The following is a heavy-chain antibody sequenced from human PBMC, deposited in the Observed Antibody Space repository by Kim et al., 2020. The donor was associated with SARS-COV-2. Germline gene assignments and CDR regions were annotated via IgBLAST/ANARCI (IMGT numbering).Heavy chain of an antibody. V-gene: IGHV4-34*01. D-gene: IGHD3-10*01. J-gene: IGHJ6*02. Sequence: SETLSLTCAVYGGSFSGYYWSWIRQPPGKGLEWIGEINHSGSTNYNPSLKSRVTISVDTSKNQFSLKLSSVTAADTAVYYCARGYGSGTYYYYYGMDVWGQGTTVTVSS. CDR3: ARGYGSGTYYYYYGMDV. CDR1: GGSFSGYY. CDR2: INHSGST.